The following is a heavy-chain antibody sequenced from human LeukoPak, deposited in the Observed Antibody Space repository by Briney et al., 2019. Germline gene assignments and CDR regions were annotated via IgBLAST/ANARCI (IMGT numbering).Heavy chain of an antibody. CDR3: TRGSSGRRDN. CDR2: MNPNSGNK. D-gene: IGHD6-19*01. J-gene: IGHJ4*02. CDR1: GYTFTSCD. V-gene: IGHV1-8*01. Sequence: ASVKVLFKASGYTFTSCDINRGRQDTGQGVEWMGWMNPNSGNKGYGQSFQGRITMTRDISIGTAYMELSNLTSEDTAIYYCTRGSSGRRDNWGQGTLVTVSA.